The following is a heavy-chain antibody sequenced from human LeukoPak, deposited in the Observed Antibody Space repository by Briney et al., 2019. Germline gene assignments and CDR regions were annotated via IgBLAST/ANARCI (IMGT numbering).Heavy chain of an antibody. Sequence: GGSLRLSCAASGFTFSNAWMSWVRQAPGKGLEWVGRIKSKTDGGTTDYAAPVKGRFTISRDDSKNTLYLQMNSLKTEDTAVYYCTTDLSSIAAAGALFKYYYYGMDVWGQGTTVTVSS. V-gene: IGHV3-15*01. J-gene: IGHJ6*02. CDR3: TTDLSSIAAAGALFKYYYYGMDV. D-gene: IGHD6-13*01. CDR1: GFTFSNAW. CDR2: IKSKTDGGTT.